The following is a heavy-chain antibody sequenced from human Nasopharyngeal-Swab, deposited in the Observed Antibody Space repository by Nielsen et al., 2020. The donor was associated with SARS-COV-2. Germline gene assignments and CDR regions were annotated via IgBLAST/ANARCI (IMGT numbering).Heavy chain of an antibody. V-gene: IGHV3-23*01. CDR3: AKGYSGYPRNNWFDP. J-gene: IGHJ5*02. D-gene: IGHD5-12*01. Sequence: GGSLRLSCAASGFTFSSYAMSWVRQPPGKGLEWVSAIRGSGGSTYYADSVKGRFTISRDNSKNTLYLQMNSLRAEDTAVYYCAKGYSGYPRNNWFDPWGQGTLVTVSS. CDR2: IRGSGGST. CDR1: GFTFSSYA.